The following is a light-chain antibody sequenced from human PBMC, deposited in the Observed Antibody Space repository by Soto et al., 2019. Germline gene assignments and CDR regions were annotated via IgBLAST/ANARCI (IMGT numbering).Light chain of an antibody. CDR1: SSDVGGYNF. J-gene: IGLJ1*01. Sequence: QSALTQPASVSGSPGQSITISCTGTSSDVGGYNFVSWYQHHPGNAPKLVISDVSNRPSGVSNRFSGSKSGNTASLTISGLQAEDEADYFCSSYTSSSSTLYVFGTGTKVTVL. CDR2: DVS. CDR3: SSYTSSSSTLYV. V-gene: IGLV2-14*03.